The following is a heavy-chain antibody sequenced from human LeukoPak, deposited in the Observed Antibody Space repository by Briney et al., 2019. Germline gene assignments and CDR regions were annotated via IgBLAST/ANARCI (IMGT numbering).Heavy chain of an antibody. Sequence: GASVKVSCKASGYTFASYDIHWVRQATGQGLEWMGWMNPNSGNTGYAQKFQGRVTMTRNTSISTAYMELSSLRSEDTAVYYCARSDYYGSGSYYLDAFDIWGQGTMVTVSS. CDR1: GYTFASYD. D-gene: IGHD3-10*01. J-gene: IGHJ3*02. CDR3: ARSDYYGSGSYYLDAFDI. CDR2: MNPNSGNT. V-gene: IGHV1-8*01.